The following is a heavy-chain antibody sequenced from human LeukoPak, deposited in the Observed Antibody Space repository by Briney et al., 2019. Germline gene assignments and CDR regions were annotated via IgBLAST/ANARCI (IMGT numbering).Heavy chain of an antibody. J-gene: IGHJ4*02. V-gene: IGHV3-20*04. Sequence: GGSLRLSCAASGFTFDDYGMIWVRQAPGKGLEWVSRINWNGGDTRYADSVKGRFTISRDNAKNSPYLQMNSLRGEDTAFNYCARGGIWYPDYWGQGTLVTVSS. CDR2: INWNGGDT. CDR1: GFTFDDYG. D-gene: IGHD2/OR15-2a*01. CDR3: ARGGIWYPDY.